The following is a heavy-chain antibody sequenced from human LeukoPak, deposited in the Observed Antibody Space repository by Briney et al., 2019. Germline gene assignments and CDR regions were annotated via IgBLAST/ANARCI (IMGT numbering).Heavy chain of an antibody. CDR3: ARVPGVYYDISIGFGSGWFDP. CDR2: ISAYNGNT. V-gene: IGHV1-18*01. Sequence: ASVKVSCKASGYTFTSYGVSWVRQAPGQGLEWMGWISAYNGNTNYAQKLQGRVTMTTDTSTSTAYMELRSLRSDDTAMYYCARVPGVYYDISIGFGSGWFDPWGQGILVTVSS. CDR1: GYTFTSYG. D-gene: IGHD3-9*01. J-gene: IGHJ5*02.